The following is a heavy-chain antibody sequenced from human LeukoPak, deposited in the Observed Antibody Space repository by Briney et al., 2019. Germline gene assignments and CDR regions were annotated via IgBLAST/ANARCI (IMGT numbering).Heavy chain of an antibody. CDR3: AKEGSGWHFDY. CDR2: ISGSDGTT. J-gene: IGHJ4*02. D-gene: IGHD6-19*01. V-gene: IGHV3-23*01. Sequence: PGGSLRLSCAASGFTFNNYAMSWVRQAPGKGLEWVSGISGSDGTTFYADSVKGRFTISRDNSKNTLYVQMNSLRAEDTAVYYCAKEGSGWHFDYWGQGTLVTVSS. CDR1: GFTFNNYA.